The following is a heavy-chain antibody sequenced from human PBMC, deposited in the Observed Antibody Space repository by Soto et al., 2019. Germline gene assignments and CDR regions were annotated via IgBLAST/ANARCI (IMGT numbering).Heavy chain of an antibody. CDR1: GGTFSSYA. J-gene: IGHJ5*02. D-gene: IGHD2-15*01. CDR3: ARGTGGIVVVVAATPPNWFDP. Sequence: ASVKVSCKASGGTFSSYAISWVRQAPGQGLDWMGGIIPIFGTANYAQKFQGRVTITADESTSTAYMELSSLRSEDTAVYYCARGTGGIVVVVAATPPNWFDPWGQGTLVTDSS. V-gene: IGHV1-69*13. CDR2: IIPIFGTA.